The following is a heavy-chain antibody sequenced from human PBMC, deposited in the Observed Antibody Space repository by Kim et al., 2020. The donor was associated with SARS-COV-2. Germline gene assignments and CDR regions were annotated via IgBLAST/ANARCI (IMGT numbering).Heavy chain of an antibody. D-gene: IGHD5-12*01. V-gene: IGHV7-4-1*02. CDR3: ARDLRSRSGYRLDWFDP. CDR1: GYTFTSYA. Sequence: ASVKVSCKASGYTFTSYAMNWVRQAPGQGLEWMGWINTNTGNPTYAQGFTGRFVFSLDTSVSTAYLQISSLKAEDTAVYYCARDLRSRSGYRLDWFDPWGQGTLVTVSS. J-gene: IGHJ5*02. CDR2: INTNTGNP.